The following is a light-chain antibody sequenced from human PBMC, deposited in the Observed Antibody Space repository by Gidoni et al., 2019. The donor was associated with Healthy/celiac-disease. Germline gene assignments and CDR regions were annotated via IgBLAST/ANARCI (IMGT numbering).Light chain of an antibody. CDR3: NSRDSSGNHLV. V-gene: IGLV3-19*01. Sequence: SSELTQDTAVSGAWGQTVRITCQGDSLRSYYASWYQQKPGQAPVLVIYGKNNRPSGIPDRFSGSSSGNTASLTITGAQAEDEADYYCNSRDSSGNHLVFGGGTKLTVL. CDR1: SLRSYY. CDR2: GKN. J-gene: IGLJ2*01.